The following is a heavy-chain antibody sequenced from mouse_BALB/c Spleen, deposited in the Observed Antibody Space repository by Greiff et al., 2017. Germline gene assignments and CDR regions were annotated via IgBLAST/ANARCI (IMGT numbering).Heavy chain of an antibody. J-gene: IGHJ2*01. CDR3: ARKPNLLGFDY. CDR1: GYTFSSYW. CDR2: ILPGSGST. D-gene: IGHD4-1*01. Sequence: VHLVESGAELMKPGASVKISCKATGYTFSSYWIEWVKQRPGHGLEWIGEILPGSGSTNYNEKFKGKATFTADTSSNTAYMQLSSLTSEDSAVYYCARKPNLLGFDYWGQGTTLTVSS. V-gene: IGHV1-9*01.